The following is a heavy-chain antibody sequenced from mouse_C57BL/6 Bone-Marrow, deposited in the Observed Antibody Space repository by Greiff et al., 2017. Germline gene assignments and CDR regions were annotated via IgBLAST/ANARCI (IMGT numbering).Heavy chain of an antibody. Sequence: QVQLQQPGAELVKPGASVTLSCKASGSTFTSSWMHWVKQRPGQGLEWIGMIPPNSGSTNYNEKFKSKATLTVDKSSSTAYMQLSSLTSEDSAVYYCARQRWLRRYYCDYWGQGTTLTVSS. J-gene: IGHJ2*01. CDR2: IPPNSGST. V-gene: IGHV1-64*01. CDR3: ARQRWLRRYYCDY. CDR1: GSTFTSSW. D-gene: IGHD2-2*01.